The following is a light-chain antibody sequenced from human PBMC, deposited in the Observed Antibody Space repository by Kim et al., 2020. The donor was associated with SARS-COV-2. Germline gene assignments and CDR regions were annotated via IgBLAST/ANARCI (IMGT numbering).Light chain of an antibody. CDR1: QSVSRN. Sequence: SAGERATLSCRASQSVSRNLAWYQQKPGQAPRLLIYGASTRATGIPARFSGSGSGTEFTLTISSLQSEDFAVYYCQQYNNWPPWTFGQGTKVEIK. J-gene: IGKJ1*01. CDR3: QQYNNWPPWT. V-gene: IGKV3-15*01. CDR2: GAS.